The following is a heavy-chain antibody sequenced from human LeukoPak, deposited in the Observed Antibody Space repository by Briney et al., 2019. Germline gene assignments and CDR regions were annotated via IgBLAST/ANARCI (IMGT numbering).Heavy chain of an antibody. V-gene: IGHV1-69*04. Sequence: ASVKVSCKASGGTFSSYAISWVRQAPGQGLEWMGRIIPILGIANYAQKFQGRVTITADKSTSTAYMELSSLRSEDTAVYYCARGDTARAPPFDYWGQGTLVTVSS. J-gene: IGHJ4*02. CDR1: GGTFSSYA. CDR3: ARGDTARAPPFDY. D-gene: IGHD5-18*01. CDR2: IIPILGIA.